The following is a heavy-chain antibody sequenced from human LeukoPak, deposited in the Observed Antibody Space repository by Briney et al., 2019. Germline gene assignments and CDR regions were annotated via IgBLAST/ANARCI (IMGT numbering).Heavy chain of an antibody. Sequence: PGGSLRLSCAASGFTFSDYEMTWVRQAPGKGLEWISYISGSGSITSHADSVKGRFTISRDNAKNSLYLQMNSLRAEDTAVYYCAKRWFLDYWGQGTLVTVSS. CDR1: GFTFSDYE. J-gene: IGHJ4*02. D-gene: IGHD4-23*01. V-gene: IGHV3-48*03. CDR3: AKRWFLDY. CDR2: ISGSGSIT.